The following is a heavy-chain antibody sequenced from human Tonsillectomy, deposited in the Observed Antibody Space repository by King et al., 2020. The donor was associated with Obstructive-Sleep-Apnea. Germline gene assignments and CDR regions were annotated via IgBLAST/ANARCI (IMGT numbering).Heavy chain of an antibody. CDR1: GYTFTSYD. CDR3: ARVPPNYDYVWGSYRSDAFDI. Sequence: QLVQSGAEVKKPGASVKVSCKASGYTFTSYDINWVRQATGQGLEWMGWMNPNSGNTGYAQKFQGRVTMTRNTSISTAYMELSSLRSEDTAVYYCARVPPNYDYVWGSYRSDAFDIWGQGTMVTVSS. V-gene: IGHV1-8*01. CDR2: MNPNSGNT. J-gene: IGHJ3*02. D-gene: IGHD3-16*02.